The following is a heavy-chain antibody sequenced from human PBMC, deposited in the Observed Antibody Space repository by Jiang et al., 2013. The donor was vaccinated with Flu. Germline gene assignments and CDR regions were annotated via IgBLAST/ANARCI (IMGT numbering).Heavy chain of an antibody. CDR3: AKEVGGYGQAPCDY. CDR2: IDPEDGEA. D-gene: IGHD5-12*01. Sequence: TFTDYNMHWVQQAPGRGPEWMGLIDPEDGEAIYAEKFQGRVTITADTSTDTAYMELSSLRSEDTAVYYCAKEVGGYGQAPCDYWGQGTLVTVSS. J-gene: IGHJ4*02. CDR1: TFTDYN. V-gene: IGHV1-69-2*01.